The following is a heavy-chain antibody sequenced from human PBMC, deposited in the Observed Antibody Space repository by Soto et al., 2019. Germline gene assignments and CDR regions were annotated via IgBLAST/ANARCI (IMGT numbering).Heavy chain of an antibody. CDR3: ARQDDKSGSTS. CDR2: IYFIGSS. D-gene: IGHD5-12*01. J-gene: IGHJ4*02. CDR1: GCSISTFSSY. Sequence: SLTCTVSGCSISTFSSYWCWIRQPPGKGLEWIGSIYFIGSSYSNPSLKSRVTMSADTSNNQFSLKLSSVTAADTAVYFCARQDDKSGSTSWGQGTLVTVSS. V-gene: IGHV4-39*01.